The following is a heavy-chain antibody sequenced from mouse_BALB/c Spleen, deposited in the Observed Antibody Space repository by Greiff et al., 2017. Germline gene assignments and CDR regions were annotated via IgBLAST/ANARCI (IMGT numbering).Heavy chain of an antibody. J-gene: IGHJ4*01. CDR3: ARRDYRSYAMDY. CDR2: INSNGGST. D-gene: IGHD2-14*01. Sequence: EGHLVESGGGLVKLGGSLKLSCAASGFTFSSYYMSWVRQTPEKRLELVAAINSNGGSTYYPDTVKGRFTISRDNAKNTLYLQMSSLKSEDTALYYCARRDYRSYAMDYWGQGTSVTVSS. V-gene: IGHV5-6-2*01. CDR1: GFTFSSYY.